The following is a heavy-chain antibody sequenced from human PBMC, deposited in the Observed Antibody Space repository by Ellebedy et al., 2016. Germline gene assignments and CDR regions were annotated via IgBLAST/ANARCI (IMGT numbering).Heavy chain of an antibody. CDR2: ITSSSDAK. V-gene: IGHV3-48*04. CDR3: ASLMTTVST. Sequence: GGSLRLXXAASGFIFSTHSMNWVRQAPGKGLEWVAYITSSSDAKHYADSVKGRFTISRDNARNSLFLQMNSLSVEDAGVYYCASLMTTVSTWGQGTQVTVSS. D-gene: IGHD4-11*01. J-gene: IGHJ1*01. CDR1: GFIFSTHS.